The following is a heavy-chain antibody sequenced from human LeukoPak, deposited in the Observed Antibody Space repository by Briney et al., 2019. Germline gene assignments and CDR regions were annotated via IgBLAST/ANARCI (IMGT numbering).Heavy chain of an antibody. Sequence: ASVKVSCKASGGTFSSYAISWVRQAPGQGLEWMGGIIPIFGTANYAQKFQGRVTITADESTSTAYMELSSLRSEDTAVYYCARVPRAVAGFDPWGQGTLVTVSS. D-gene: IGHD6-19*01. CDR1: GGTFSSYA. CDR2: IIPIFGTA. CDR3: ARVPRAVAGFDP. V-gene: IGHV1-69*13. J-gene: IGHJ5*02.